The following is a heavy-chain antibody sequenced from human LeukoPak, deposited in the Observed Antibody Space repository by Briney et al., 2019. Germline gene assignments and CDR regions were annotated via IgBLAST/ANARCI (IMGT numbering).Heavy chain of an antibody. D-gene: IGHD2-21*02. V-gene: IGHV3-23*01. Sequence: GGSLRLSCAASGFTFSSYWMSWVRQAPGKGLEWVSAISGSGGSTYYADSVKGRFTIPRDNSKNTLYLQMNSLRAEDTAVYYCAKALEVTAIFDYWGQGTLVTVSS. CDR3: AKALEVTAIFDY. CDR1: GFTFSSYW. J-gene: IGHJ4*02. CDR2: ISGSGGST.